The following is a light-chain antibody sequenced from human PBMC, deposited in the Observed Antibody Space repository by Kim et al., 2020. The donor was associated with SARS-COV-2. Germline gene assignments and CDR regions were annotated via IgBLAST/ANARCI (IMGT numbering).Light chain of an antibody. CDR3: QQTYTSWT. CDR2: GAS. Sequence: SASVGDRVTITCRASQRIASYVHWYQQKPGKAPNLLIYGASSLQSGVPSRFSGSGSGTDFTLTISSLHPEDLATYYCQQTYTSWTFGPGTKVDIK. CDR1: QRIASY. J-gene: IGKJ1*01. V-gene: IGKV1-39*01.